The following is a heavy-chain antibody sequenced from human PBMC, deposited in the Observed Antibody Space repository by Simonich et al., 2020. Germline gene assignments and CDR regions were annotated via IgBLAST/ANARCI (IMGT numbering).Heavy chain of an antibody. J-gene: IGHJ3*02. D-gene: IGHD7-27*01. Sequence: QVQLVQSGAEVKKPGASVKVSCKASGYTFTGYYMHWVRQAPGKGLEVMVWINPTSGGTNYAQKFQGRVTMTRDTSISTAYMELSRLRSDDTAVYYCARGPRWTGDDAFDIWGQGTMVTVSS. CDR1: GYTFTGYY. CDR2: INPTSGGT. V-gene: IGHV1-2*02. CDR3: ARGPRWTGDDAFDI.